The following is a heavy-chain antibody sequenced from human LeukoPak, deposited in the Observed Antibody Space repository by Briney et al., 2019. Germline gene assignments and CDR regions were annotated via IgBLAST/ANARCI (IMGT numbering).Heavy chain of an antibody. Sequence: PGGSLRLSCAASGFTVTTYAMSWVRLAPGKGLEWVSAISSGGSTYYADSLKGRFTISRDNSKNTLYLQMNSLRAEDTAVYYCAKKTIVGATVDAFDIWGQGTMVIVSS. CDR1: GFTVTTYA. CDR2: ISSGGST. V-gene: IGHV3-23*01. D-gene: IGHD1-26*01. J-gene: IGHJ3*02. CDR3: AKKTIVGATVDAFDI.